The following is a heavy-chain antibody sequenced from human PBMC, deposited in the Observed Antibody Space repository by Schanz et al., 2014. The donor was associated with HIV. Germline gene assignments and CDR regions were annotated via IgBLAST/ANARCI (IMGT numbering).Heavy chain of an antibody. CDR2: ITWNSGSK. Sequence: EVQLVESGGGLVQPGRSLRLSCAASGFTFDDYAMHWVRQAPGKGLEWVSGITWNSGSKGYADSVKGRFTISRDNSENTLYLQMNSLRAEDTAVYCCAKSRGDSWPYGMDVWGRGTLVTVSS. D-gene: IGHD4-17*01. V-gene: IGHV3-9*01. CDR3: AKSRGDSWPYGMDV. CDR1: GFTFDDYA. J-gene: IGHJ6*02.